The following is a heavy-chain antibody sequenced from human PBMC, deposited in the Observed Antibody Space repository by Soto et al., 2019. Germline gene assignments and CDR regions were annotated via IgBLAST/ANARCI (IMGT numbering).Heavy chain of an antibody. D-gene: IGHD3-3*01. J-gene: IGHJ4*02. CDR1: CGSIISGGYY. Sequence: SGTLSLTCTVSCGSIISGGYYCSWIRHHAGKGLEWIVYIYYIGSTYYNPSLKIRVTISVDTSKNQFSLKLSSVTAADTAVYYCARVSYYDFWSGPFDYWGQGTLVTVSS. CDR2: IYYIGST. CDR3: ARVSYYDFWSGPFDY. V-gene: IGHV4-31*03.